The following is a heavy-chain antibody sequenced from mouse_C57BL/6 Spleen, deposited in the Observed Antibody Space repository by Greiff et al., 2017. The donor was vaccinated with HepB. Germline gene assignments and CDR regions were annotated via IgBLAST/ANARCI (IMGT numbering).Heavy chain of an antibody. Sequence: EVHLVESGGGLVKPGGSLKLSCAASGFTFSDYGMHWVRQAPEKGLEWVAYISSGSSTIYYADTVKGRFTISRDNAKNTLFLQMTSLRSEDTAMYYCARPWDGELFAYWGQGTLVTVSA. J-gene: IGHJ3*01. V-gene: IGHV5-17*01. D-gene: IGHD2-3*01. CDR1: GFTFSDYG. CDR2: ISSGSSTI. CDR3: ARPWDGELFAY.